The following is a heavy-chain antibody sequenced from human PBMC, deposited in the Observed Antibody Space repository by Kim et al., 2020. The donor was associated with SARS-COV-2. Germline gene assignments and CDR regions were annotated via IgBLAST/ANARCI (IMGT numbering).Heavy chain of an antibody. CDR3: ARERGYGMDV. CDR2: ST. J-gene: IGHJ6*02. V-gene: IGHV4-59*01. Sequence: STNYNPSRKSRVTISVDTSKNQFSLKLSSVTAADTAVYYCARERGYGMDVWGQGTTVTVSS.